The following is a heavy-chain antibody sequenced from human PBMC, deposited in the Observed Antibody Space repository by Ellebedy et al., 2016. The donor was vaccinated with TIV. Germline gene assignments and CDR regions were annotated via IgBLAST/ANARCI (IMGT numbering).Heavy chain of an antibody. V-gene: IGHV3-23*01. Sequence: GESLKISXAASGFTFSSYAMSWVRQAPGKGLEWVSAISGSGGSTYYADSVKGRFTISRDNAKNSLYLQMNSLRAEDTAVYYCAIFRIWGQGTLVTVSS. CDR1: GFTFSSYA. J-gene: IGHJ4*02. CDR2: ISGSGGST. CDR3: AIFRI. D-gene: IGHD2-15*01.